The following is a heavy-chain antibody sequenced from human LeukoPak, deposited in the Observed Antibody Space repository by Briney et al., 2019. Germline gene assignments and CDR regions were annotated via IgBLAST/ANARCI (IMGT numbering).Heavy chain of an antibody. CDR2: IFYTGST. Sequence: SETLSLTCTVSGGSISSYYWSWIRQPPGKGLEWIGYIFYTGSTNYNPSLKSRVTISVNTSKNQFSLKLSSVTAADTAVYYCARVEEGYGSGRRENYYYYYMDVWGKGTTVTISS. V-gene: IGHV4-59*01. J-gene: IGHJ6*03. CDR3: ARVEEGYGSGRRENYYYYYMDV. D-gene: IGHD3-10*01. CDR1: GGSISSYY.